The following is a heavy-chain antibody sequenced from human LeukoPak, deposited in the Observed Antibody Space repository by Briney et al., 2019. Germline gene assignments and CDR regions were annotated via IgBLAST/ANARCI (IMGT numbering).Heavy chain of an antibody. CDR3: ARDFYAGYDSSGYSYYYYYMDV. D-gene: IGHD3-22*01. J-gene: IGHJ6*03. Sequence: GGSLRLSCAASGFTFSSYAMHWVRQAPGKGLEWVAVISYDGSNKYYADSVKGRFTISRDNSKNTLYLQMNSLRAEDTAVYYCARDFYAGYDSSGYSYYYYYMDVWGKGTTVTISS. V-gene: IGHV3-30*04. CDR1: GFTFSSYA. CDR2: ISYDGSNK.